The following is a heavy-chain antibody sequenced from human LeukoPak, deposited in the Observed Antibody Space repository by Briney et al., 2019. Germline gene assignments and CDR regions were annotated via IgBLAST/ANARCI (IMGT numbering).Heavy chain of an antibody. CDR2: INPNSGGT. CDR1: GYTFTSYY. V-gene: IGHV1-2*02. D-gene: IGHD3-22*01. J-gene: IGHJ4*02. Sequence: ASVKVSCKASGYTFTSYYMHWVRQAPGQGREGMGGINPNSGGTNYAQKFQGRVTMTRDTSISTAYMELSRLRSDDTAVYYCATRRTSGYYHPLDYWGQGTLVTVSS. CDR3: ATRRTSGYYHPLDY.